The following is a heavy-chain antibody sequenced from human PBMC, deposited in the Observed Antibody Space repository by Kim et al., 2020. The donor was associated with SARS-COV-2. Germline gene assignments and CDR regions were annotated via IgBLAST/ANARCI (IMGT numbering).Heavy chain of an antibody. V-gene: IGHV1-18*01. Sequence: ASVKVSCKASGYTFTSYGISWVRQAPGQGLEWMGWISAYNGNTNYAQKLQGRVTMTTDTSTSTAYMELRSLRSDDTAVYYCAGMMAPIVVVVAASQLDAFDIWGQGTMVTVSS. CDR1: GYTFTSYG. J-gene: IGHJ3*02. CDR2: ISAYNGNT. CDR3: AGMMAPIVVVVAASQLDAFDI. D-gene: IGHD2-15*01.